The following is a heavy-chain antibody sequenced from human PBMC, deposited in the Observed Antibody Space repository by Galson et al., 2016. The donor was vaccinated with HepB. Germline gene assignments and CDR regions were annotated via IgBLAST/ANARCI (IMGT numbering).Heavy chain of an antibody. J-gene: IGHJ4*02. CDR1: GYTFTRSY. D-gene: IGHD5-12*01. Sequence: SVKVSCKASGYTFTRSYIHWVRQAPGQGLEWMGIINPSGGSTTYAQKFQGTVTMTRDTSTSTVYMELSSLRSEDTAVYYCARECSLGIYCYFDYWAREPWSRSPQ. V-gene: IGHV1-46*01. CDR2: INPSGGST. CDR3: ARECSLGIYCYFDY.